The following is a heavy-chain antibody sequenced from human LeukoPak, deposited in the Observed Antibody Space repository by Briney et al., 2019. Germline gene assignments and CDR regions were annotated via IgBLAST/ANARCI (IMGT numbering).Heavy chain of an antibody. D-gene: IGHD3-16*02. J-gene: IGHJ4*02. Sequence: GGSLRLSCAASGFTFSSYAMSWVRQAPGKGLEWVSAISGSGGSTYYADSVKGRFTISRDNSKNTLYPQMNSLRAEDTAVYYCAKNPAATFTFGGVILYWGQGTLVTVSS. V-gene: IGHV3-23*01. CDR3: AKNPAATFTFGGVILY. CDR2: ISGSGGST. CDR1: GFTFSSYA.